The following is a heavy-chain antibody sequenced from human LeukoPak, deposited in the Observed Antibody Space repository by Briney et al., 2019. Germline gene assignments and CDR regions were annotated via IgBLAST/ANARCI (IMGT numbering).Heavy chain of an antibody. J-gene: IGHJ2*01. Sequence: SETLSLTCAVYGVSFSGYYWSWIRQPPGKGLEWIGEINHSGSTNYNPSLKSRVTISVDTSKNQFSLKLSSVTAADTAVYYCAKTGYHGSGSYYDQGYFDVWGRGTLVTVSS. CDR2: INHSGST. CDR3: AKTGYHGSGSYYDQGYFDV. V-gene: IGHV4-34*01. CDR1: GVSFSGYY. D-gene: IGHD3-10*01.